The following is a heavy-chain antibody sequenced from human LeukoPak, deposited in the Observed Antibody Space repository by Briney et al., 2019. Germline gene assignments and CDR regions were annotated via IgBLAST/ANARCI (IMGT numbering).Heavy chain of an antibody. CDR2: ISNEGSYK. CDR3: AKDVAGAATVGWFDP. CDR1: GFSFNNFG. V-gene: IGHV3-30*18. D-gene: IGHD2-15*01. Sequence: EAGGSLRLSCTASGFSFNNFGMHWVRQAPGKGLEWVAGISNEGSYKFYTDSVKGRITISRDNSKNTLYLQMNSLRPEDAAFYYCAKDVAGAATVGWFDPWGQGNICTVSS. J-gene: IGHJ5*02.